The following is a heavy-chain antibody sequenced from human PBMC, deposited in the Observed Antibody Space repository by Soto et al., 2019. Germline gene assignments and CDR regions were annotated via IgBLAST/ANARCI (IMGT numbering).Heavy chain of an antibody. D-gene: IGHD1-1*01. V-gene: IGHV1-69*02. CDR3: ATGEGAFDI. CDR1: GGTFSSYT. Sequence: QVQLVQSGAEVKKPGFSVKVSCKASGGTFSSYTISWVRQAPGQGLEWMGRIIPILGIANYAQKFQGRVTITADKSPSPASMEEISLRCEDTAVFYCATGEGAFDIWGQGTLVTLS. CDR2: IIPILGIA. J-gene: IGHJ3*02.